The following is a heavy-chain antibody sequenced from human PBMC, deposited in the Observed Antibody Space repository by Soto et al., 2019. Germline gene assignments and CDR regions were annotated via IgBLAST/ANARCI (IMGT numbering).Heavy chain of an antibody. D-gene: IGHD2-15*01. V-gene: IGHV3-30*18. Sequence: VVSMRLSCAASGCTFSSYVMHWVRQAPGKGLEWVAVISYDGSNKYYADSVKGRFTISRDNSKNTLYLQMNSLRAEDTAVYYCAKEPLGYCSGGSCHGSWYYYYYMDVWGKGTTVTVSS. CDR1: GCTFSSYV. CDR3: AKEPLGYCSGGSCHGSWYYYYYMDV. J-gene: IGHJ6*03. CDR2: ISYDGSNK.